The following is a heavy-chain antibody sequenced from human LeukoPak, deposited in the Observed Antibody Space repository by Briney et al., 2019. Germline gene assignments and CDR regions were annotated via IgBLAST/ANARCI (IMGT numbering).Heavy chain of an antibody. CDR3: ASTGRYSGSYYQPFDY. J-gene: IGHJ4*02. CDR1: GGSISSYY. CDR2: IYYSGST. D-gene: IGHD1-26*01. V-gene: IGHV4-59*08. Sequence: PSETLCLTCTVSGGSISSYYWSWIRQPPGKGLEWIGYIYYSGSTNYNPSLKSRVTISVDTSKNQFSLKLSSVTAADTAVYYCASTGRYSGSYYQPFDYWGQGTLVTVSS.